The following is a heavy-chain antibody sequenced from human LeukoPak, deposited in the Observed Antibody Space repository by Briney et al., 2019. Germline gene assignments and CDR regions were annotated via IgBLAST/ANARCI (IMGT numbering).Heavy chain of an antibody. CDR1: GGSFSGYY. D-gene: IGHD3-10*01. J-gene: IGHJ4*02. CDR2: INHSGST. Sequence: PSETPSLTCAVYGGSFSGYYWSWIRQPPGKGLEWIGEINHSGSTNYNPSLKSRVTISVDTSKNQFSLKLSSVTAADTAVYYCASSPIDMVRGIDWGQGTLVTVSS. CDR3: ASSPIDMVRGID. V-gene: IGHV4-34*01.